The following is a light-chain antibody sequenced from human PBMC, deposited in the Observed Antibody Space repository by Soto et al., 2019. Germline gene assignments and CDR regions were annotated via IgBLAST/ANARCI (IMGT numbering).Light chain of an antibody. CDR1: SRDVGGYNY. J-gene: IGLJ1*01. Sequence: QSVLTQPASVSGSPGQSITISCTGTSRDVGGYNYVSWYQQHPGKAPKLMIYDVSNRPSGVSNRFSGSKSGNTASLTISGLQAEDEADYYCSSYTSSLYVFGTVTKVTVL. CDR2: DVS. CDR3: SSYTSSLYV. V-gene: IGLV2-14*01.